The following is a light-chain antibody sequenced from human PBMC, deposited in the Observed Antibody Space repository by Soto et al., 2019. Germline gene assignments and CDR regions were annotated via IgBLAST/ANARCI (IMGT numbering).Light chain of an antibody. CDR3: QTWGPGLVV. CDR2: LNSDGSH. J-gene: IGLJ2*01. Sequence: QPVLTQSPSASASLGASVKLTCTLSSGHSSYAIAWHQQQPEKGPRYLMKLNSDGSHSKGDGIPDRFSGSSSGAERYLTISSLQSEDEADYYCQTWGPGLVVFGGGTKLTVL. CDR1: SGHSSYA. V-gene: IGLV4-69*01.